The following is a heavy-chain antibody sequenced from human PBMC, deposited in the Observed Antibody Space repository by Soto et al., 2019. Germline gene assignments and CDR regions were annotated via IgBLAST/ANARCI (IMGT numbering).Heavy chain of an antibody. D-gene: IGHD3-10*01. J-gene: IGHJ4*02. CDR1: GFTVSSNY. CDR3: ARTYYYGSGSKPLARDY. Sequence: WGSLRLSCAASGFTVSSNYMSWVRQAPGKGLEWVSVIYSGGSTYYADSVKGRFTISRDNSKNTLYLQMNSLRAEDTAVYYCARTYYYGSGSKPLARDYWGQGTLVTVSS. V-gene: IGHV3-53*01. CDR2: IYSGGST.